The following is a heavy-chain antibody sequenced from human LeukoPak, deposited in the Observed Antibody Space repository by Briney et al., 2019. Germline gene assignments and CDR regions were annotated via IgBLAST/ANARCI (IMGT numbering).Heavy chain of an antibody. J-gene: IGHJ4*02. Sequence: PGGSLRLSCAASGFTFSDHYMTWIRQAPGKGLEWVALIRHDEANHYYADSVQGRFTISRDTSKNTLYLQMNNLRVEDTAVYYCAKEYTPSSPLGEFASWGQGTLVTVSS. D-gene: IGHD6-6*01. CDR2: IRHDEANH. CDR1: GFTFSDHY. CDR3: AKEYTPSSPLGEFAS. V-gene: IGHV3-30*02.